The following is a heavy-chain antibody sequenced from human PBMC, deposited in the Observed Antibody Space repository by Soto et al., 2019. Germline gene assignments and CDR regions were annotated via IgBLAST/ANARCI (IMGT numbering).Heavy chain of an antibody. CDR1: GYTFNNYG. V-gene: IGHV1-18*01. J-gene: IGHJ4*02. Sequence: QDQLVQSGAEVKKPGASVKVSCKASGYTFNNYGITWVRQAPGQGLEWMGWISPYNGHTNYAQKLQGIVTMTTDTSTSTAYVELRSLRSDDTAVYYCARHRNFFDYWGQGTLVTVSS. CDR3: ARHRNFFDY. CDR2: ISPYNGHT.